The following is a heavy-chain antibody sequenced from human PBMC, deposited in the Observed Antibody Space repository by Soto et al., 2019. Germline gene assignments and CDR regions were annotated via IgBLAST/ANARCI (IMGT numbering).Heavy chain of an antibody. V-gene: IGHV3-23*01. CDR3: ARDREPDGIWTFDS. Sequence: GGSLRLSCAASGFTLGKYTMGWVRQAPGKGLEWVAESYSTGGTEYAESVKGRFTISRDNSKNTLFLQMNSLGVEDTALYYCARDREPDGIWTFDSWGQGTLVTVSS. D-gene: IGHD3-9*01. CDR1: GFTLGKYT. CDR2: SYSTGGT. J-gene: IGHJ4*02.